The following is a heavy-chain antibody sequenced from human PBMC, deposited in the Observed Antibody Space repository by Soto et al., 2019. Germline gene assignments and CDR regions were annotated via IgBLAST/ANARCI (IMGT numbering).Heavy chain of an antibody. CDR3: ARGVVVVAASQLGWFDP. J-gene: IGHJ5*02. CDR2: IIPMFGTA. D-gene: IGHD2-15*01. V-gene: IGHV1-69*01. CDR1: GGTFSRDA. Sequence: QVQLVQSGAEVKKPGSSVKVSCKASGGTFSRDAISWVRQAPGQGLEWMGGIIPMFGTAKYVQKLQGRLTITADESTTTAYMELRSLRSDDTAVYYWARGVVVVAASQLGWFDPWGQGTLVTVSS.